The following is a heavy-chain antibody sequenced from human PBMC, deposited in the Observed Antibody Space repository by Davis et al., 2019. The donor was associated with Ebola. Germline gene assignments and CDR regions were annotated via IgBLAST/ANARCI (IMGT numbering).Heavy chain of an antibody. V-gene: IGHV4-34*01. Sequence: PSETLSLTCAVYGGSFSGYYWSWIRQPPGKGLEWIGEINHSGSTYYNPSLKSRVTISVDTSKNQFSLKLSSVTAADTAVYYCARGFGLGELSSGAYYYYYYGMDVWGQGTTVTVSS. CDR2: INHSGST. D-gene: IGHD3-16*02. CDR3: ARGFGLGELSSGAYYYYYYGMDV. CDR1: GGSFSGYY. J-gene: IGHJ6*02.